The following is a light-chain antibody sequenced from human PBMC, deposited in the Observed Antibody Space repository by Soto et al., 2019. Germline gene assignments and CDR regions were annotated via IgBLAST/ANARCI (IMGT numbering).Light chain of an antibody. V-gene: IGKV1-39*01. CDR3: QQSYSPTIT. Sequence: DVQMTQSPSTLSTSVGDRVTITCRASQTIYTWLAWYQQKPGKAPNLLIYAASGLQSGVPSTFSGTGSGTDFTLTISSLKPEDFAPYYCQQSYSPTITFGQGTRLETK. J-gene: IGKJ5*01. CDR2: AAS. CDR1: QTIYTW.